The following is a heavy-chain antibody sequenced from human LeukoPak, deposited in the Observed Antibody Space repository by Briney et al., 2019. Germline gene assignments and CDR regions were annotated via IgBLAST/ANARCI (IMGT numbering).Heavy chain of an antibody. J-gene: IGHJ6*02. Sequence: PGGSLRLSCAASGFTFSSYAMHWVRQAPGKGLEWVAVISYDGSNKYHADSVKGRFTISRDNSKNTLYLQMNSLRAEDTAVYYCARALLGDVWFGELFSYYYYGMDVWGQGTTVTVSS. CDR1: GFTFSSYA. CDR2: ISYDGSNK. D-gene: IGHD3-10*01. V-gene: IGHV3-30-3*01. CDR3: ARALLGDVWFGELFSYYYYGMDV.